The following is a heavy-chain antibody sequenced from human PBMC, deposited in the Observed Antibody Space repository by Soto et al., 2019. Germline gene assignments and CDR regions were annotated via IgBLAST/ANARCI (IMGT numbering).Heavy chain of an antibody. CDR2: ISSSSSTI. J-gene: IGHJ4*02. CDR3: ARDLNLGSFEY. CDR1: GFTFSSYS. Sequence: EVQLVESGGGLVQPGGSLRLSCAASGFTFSSYSMNWVRQAPGKGLEWVSYISSSSSTIYYADSVKGRFTISRDNAKNSLYLQMNSMRAENTAVYSCARDLNLGSFEYWGQGILVTFSS. D-gene: IGHD3-10*01. V-gene: IGHV3-48*01.